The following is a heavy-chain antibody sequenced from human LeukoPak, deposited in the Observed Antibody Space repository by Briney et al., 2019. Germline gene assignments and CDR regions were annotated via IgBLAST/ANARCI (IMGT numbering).Heavy chain of an antibody. CDR3: ARVGDWNDLVY. V-gene: IGHV4-59*01. CDR1: GGSISTYY. Sequence: PSETLSLTCTVSGGSISTYYWGWIRQPPGKGLEWIGYIYYTGSTNYNPSLKSRVTISVDTSKNQFSLKLSSVTAADTAVYYCARVGDWNDLVYWGQGTLVTVSS. D-gene: IGHD1-1*01. CDR2: IYYTGST. J-gene: IGHJ4*02.